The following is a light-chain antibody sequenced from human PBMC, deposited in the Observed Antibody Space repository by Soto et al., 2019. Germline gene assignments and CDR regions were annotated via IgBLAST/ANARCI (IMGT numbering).Light chain of an antibody. Sequence: EIVMTQSPDTLSVSPGERATLSCRASQRISSNLAWYQQKPGQAPRLLIYGASTRATVVPARFSGSGSETDFTLTISNLQSEDCAVYYCQHYNNWPPYTFGQGTKLEIK. J-gene: IGKJ2*01. V-gene: IGKV3D-15*01. CDR2: GAS. CDR1: QRISSN. CDR3: QHYNNWPPYT.